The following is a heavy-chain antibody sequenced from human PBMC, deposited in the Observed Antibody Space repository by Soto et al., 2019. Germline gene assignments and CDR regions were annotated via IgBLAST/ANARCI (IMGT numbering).Heavy chain of an antibody. CDR2: INAGNGNT. Sequence: GASVKVSCKASGYTFTSYAMHWVRQAPGQRLEWMGWINAGNGNTKYSQKFQGRVTITRDTSASTAYMELSSLRSEDTAVYYCARDGQLRRSYNWFDPWGQGTLVTVSS. CDR3: ARDGQLRRSYNWFDP. D-gene: IGHD1-1*01. CDR1: GYTFTSYA. J-gene: IGHJ5*02. V-gene: IGHV1-3*01.